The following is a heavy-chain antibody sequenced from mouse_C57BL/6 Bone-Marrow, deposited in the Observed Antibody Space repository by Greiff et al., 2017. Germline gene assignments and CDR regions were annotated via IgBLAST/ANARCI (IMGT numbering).Heavy chain of an antibody. CDR1: GYTFTSYW. J-gene: IGHJ1*03. Sequence: LQQPGAELVKPGASVKLSCKASGYTFTSYWMHWVKQRPGQGLEWIGMIHPNSGSTNYNEKFKSKATLTVDKSSSTAYMQLSSLTSEDSAVYYCARWDYYGSTWYFDVWGTGTTVTVSS. CDR2: IHPNSGST. V-gene: IGHV1-64*01. CDR3: ARWDYYGSTWYFDV. D-gene: IGHD1-1*01.